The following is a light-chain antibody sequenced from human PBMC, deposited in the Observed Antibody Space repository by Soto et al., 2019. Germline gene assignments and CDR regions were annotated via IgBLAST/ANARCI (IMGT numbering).Light chain of an antibody. CDR3: QQYAIYPWA. Sequence: IQMTQSRSSLSASIGDRVTISCRASQDISSSLNWYQHKSGKAPKLLIYDASALQSGVPSRFSGSGSGTEFTLTISSLQPEDVATIYCQQYAIYPWAFGQVTKVDIK. CDR2: DAS. J-gene: IGKJ1*01. V-gene: IGKV1-13*02. CDR1: QDISSS.